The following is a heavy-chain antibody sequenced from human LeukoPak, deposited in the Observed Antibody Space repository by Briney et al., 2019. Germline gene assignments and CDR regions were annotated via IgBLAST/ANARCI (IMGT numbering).Heavy chain of an antibody. D-gene: IGHD6-19*01. CDR1: GYTFTSYA. V-gene: IGHV1-18*01. CDR3: ARSSGSPNYYYYYYMDV. J-gene: IGHJ6*03. Sequence: ASVKVSCKASGYTFTSYAISWVRQAPGQGLEWMGWISADNGNTDYAQRFQGRVTMTTDTSTSTAYMELRSLRSDDTAVYYCARSSGSPNYYYYYYMDVWGKGTTVTVSS. CDR2: ISADNGNT.